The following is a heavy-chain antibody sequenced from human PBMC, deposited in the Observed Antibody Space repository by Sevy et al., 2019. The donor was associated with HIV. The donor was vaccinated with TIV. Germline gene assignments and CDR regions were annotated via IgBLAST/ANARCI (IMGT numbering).Heavy chain of an antibody. CDR2: IIPIFGTA. CDR1: GGTFSSYA. CDR3: ARSRGGDWGYYFDY. D-gene: IGHD2-21*02. Sequence: ASVKVSCKASGGTFSSYAISWVRQAPGQGLEWMGGIIPIFGTANYSQKFQGRVTITADKSTSTAYMELSSLRSEDTAVYYCARSRGGDWGYYFDYWGQGTLVTVSS. J-gene: IGHJ4*02. V-gene: IGHV1-69*06.